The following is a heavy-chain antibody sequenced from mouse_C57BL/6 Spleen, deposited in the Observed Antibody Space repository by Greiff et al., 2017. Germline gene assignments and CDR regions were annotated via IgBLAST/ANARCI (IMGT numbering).Heavy chain of an antibody. CDR3: ARRRGTPAWFAY. D-gene: IGHD3-3*01. Sequence: EVQRVESGGDLVKPGGSLKLSCAASGFTFSSYGMSWVRQTPDKRLEWVATISSGGSYTYYPDSVKGRFTISRDNAKNTLYLQMSSLKSEDTAMYYCARRRGTPAWFAYWGQGTLVTVSA. CDR2: ISSGGSYT. CDR1: GFTFSSYG. J-gene: IGHJ3*01. V-gene: IGHV5-6*01.